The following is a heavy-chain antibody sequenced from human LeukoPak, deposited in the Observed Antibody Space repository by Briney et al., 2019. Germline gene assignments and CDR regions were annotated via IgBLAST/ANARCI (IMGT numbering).Heavy chain of an antibody. CDR2: MYYSGST. Sequence: SETLSLTCTVSGDSISTYYWSWIRQPPGKGLEWIGYMYYSGSTNYNPSLKSRVTISLDTPKNQFSLRLNSVTAADTAVYYCARGVAGCWPYDYWGQGTLVTVSS. V-gene: IGHV4-59*01. J-gene: IGHJ4*02. CDR1: GDSISTYY. D-gene: IGHD2-15*01. CDR3: ARGVAGCWPYDY.